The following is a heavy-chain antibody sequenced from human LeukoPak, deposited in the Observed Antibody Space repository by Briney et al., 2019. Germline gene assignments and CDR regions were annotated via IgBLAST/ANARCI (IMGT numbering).Heavy chain of an antibody. V-gene: IGHV1-2*02. CDR1: GYTFTGYY. D-gene: IGHD6-19*01. J-gene: IGHJ4*02. CDR3: ARVDSGWSPKPTDYFDY. Sequence: ASVKVSCKASGYTFTGYYMHWARQAPGQGLEWMGWINPNSGGTNYAQKFQGRVTMTRDTSISTAYMELSRLRSDDTAVYYCARVDSGWSPKPTDYFDYWGQGTLVTVSS. CDR2: INPNSGGT.